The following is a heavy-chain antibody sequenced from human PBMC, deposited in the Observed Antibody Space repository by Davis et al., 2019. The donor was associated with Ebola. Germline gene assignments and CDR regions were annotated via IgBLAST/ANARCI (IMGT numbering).Heavy chain of an antibody. D-gene: IGHD1-26*01. J-gene: IGHJ4*02. Sequence: MPSETLSLTCTVSGGSISSNYWSWIRQPPGKGLEWIGYIYYSGSTNYNPSPKSRVTISVDTSKNQFSLKLSSVTAADTAVYYCASQYSGSYGTFDYWGQGTLVTVSS. CDR3: ASQYSGSYGTFDY. V-gene: IGHV4-59*08. CDR2: IYYSGST. CDR1: GGSISSNY.